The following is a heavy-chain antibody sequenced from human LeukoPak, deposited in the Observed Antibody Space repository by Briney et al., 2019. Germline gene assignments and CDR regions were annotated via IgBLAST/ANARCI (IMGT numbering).Heavy chain of an antibody. Sequence: GRSLRLSCATSGFTFSHYGMHWVRQAPGKGLEWVAVIWNDVSNKYYGDSVKGRFTISRDNSKNTLYLQMNSLTVEDTAVYYCAKDAQRGFDYSNSLEHWGQGTLVTVSS. V-gene: IGHV3-33*06. D-gene: IGHD4-11*01. CDR2: IWNDVSNK. CDR3: AKDAQRGFDYSNSLEH. CDR1: GFTFSHYG. J-gene: IGHJ5*02.